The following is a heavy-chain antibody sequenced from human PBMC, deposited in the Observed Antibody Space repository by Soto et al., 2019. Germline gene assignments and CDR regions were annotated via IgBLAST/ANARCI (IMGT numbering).Heavy chain of an antibody. CDR1: GFSLSTTGVG. D-gene: IGHD6-13*01. CDR2: IYWNDDK. J-gene: IGHJ4*02. V-gene: IGHV2-5*01. CDR3: AHRGGAAVGLYYFDD. Sequence: GPTLVNPTQTLTLTCTFSGFSLSTTGVGVSWIRQPPGKALEWLALIYWNDDKRYSLSLRSRLTITKDTSKNQVVLTLTNMDPVDTPTYYCAHRGGAAVGLYYFDDWGQGALVTVYS.